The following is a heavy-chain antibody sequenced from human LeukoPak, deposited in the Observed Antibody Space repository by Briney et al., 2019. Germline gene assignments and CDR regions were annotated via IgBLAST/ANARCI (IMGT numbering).Heavy chain of an antibody. CDR2: ISPDGSTT. CDR3: ARDWSEFDY. CDR1: GFTFRTYW. V-gene: IGHV3-74*01. Sequence: TGGSLRLSCAASGFTFRTYWMHWVRQPPGKGLVWVSRISPDGSTTTYADSVKGRFTISRDNSKNTVFLQMDSLGVDDTAMYYCARDWSEFDYWGQGALVTVSS. J-gene: IGHJ4*02.